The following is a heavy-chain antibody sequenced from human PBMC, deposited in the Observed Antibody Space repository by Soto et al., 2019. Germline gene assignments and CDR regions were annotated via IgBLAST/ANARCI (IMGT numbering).Heavy chain of an antibody. CDR2: IYHSGST. V-gene: IGHV4-30-2*01. J-gene: IGHJ4*02. CDR3: ARGRTVGHYFDY. CDR1: GGSMRIGCFA. Sequence: PXAILSLTCAVSGGSMRIGCFAWSWTRQPPGKGLEWIGYIYHSGSTYYNPSLKSRVTISVDRSKNQFSLKLSSVTAADTAVYYCARGRTVGHYFDYWGQGTLVTVSS.